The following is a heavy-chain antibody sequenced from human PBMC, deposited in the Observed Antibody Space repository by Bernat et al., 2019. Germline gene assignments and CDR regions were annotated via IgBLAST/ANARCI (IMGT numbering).Heavy chain of an antibody. J-gene: IGHJ2*01. V-gene: IGHV3-48*03. CDR3: ARGPGQNWYFDL. CDR2: ISSSDNTV. D-gene: IGHD7-27*01. CDR1: GFTLSIYE. Sequence: EVQLVESGGGLVQPGGSLRLSCTASGFTLSIYEMNWVRQAPGKGLEWVSYISSSDNTVYYADSVKGRLTISRDNAKNSLYLQMNSLRVEDTAVYSCARGPGQNWYFDLWGRGTLVTVSS.